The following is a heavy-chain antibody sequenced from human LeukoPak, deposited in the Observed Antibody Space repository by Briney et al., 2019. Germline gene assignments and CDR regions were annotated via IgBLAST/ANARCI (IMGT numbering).Heavy chain of an antibody. CDR2: IIPILGIA. CDR3: ARDMDTAMVTNYYYGMDV. Sequence: SVKVSCKASGGTFSSYAIGWVRQAPGQGLEWMGRIIPILGIANYAQKFQGRVTITADKSTSTAYMELSSLRSEDTAVYYCARDMDTAMVTNYYYGMDVWGQGTTVTVSS. V-gene: IGHV1-69*04. J-gene: IGHJ6*02. D-gene: IGHD5-18*01. CDR1: GGTFSSYA.